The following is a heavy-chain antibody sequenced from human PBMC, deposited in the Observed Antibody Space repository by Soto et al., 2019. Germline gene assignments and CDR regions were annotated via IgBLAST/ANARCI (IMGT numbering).Heavy chain of an antibody. Sequence: QVQLVQSGAEVKKPGSSVKVSCEASGGTFSSYPINWVRQAPGQGLEWMGGIIPFFGTSNYAQKFQGRVTITADDSTSTAYIELRSLRSEDTAVYYCARVGHITNYGMAVWGQGPTVTVSS. CDR1: GGTFSSYP. CDR3: ARVGHITNYGMAV. D-gene: IGHD1-26*01. V-gene: IGHV1-69*01. CDR2: IIPFFGTS. J-gene: IGHJ6*02.